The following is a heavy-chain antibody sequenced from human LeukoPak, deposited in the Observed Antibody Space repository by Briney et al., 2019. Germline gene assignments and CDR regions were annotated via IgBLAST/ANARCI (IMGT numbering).Heavy chain of an antibody. D-gene: IGHD1-26*01. Sequence: GGSLRLSCTASGFTFSNHWMSWVRQAPGKGLEWVANIRQDGGEKYYVDSVKGRFTISRDNAKNSLYLQMNSLRAEDTAVYYCARGGGSYYNYWGQGTLVTVSS. CDR3: ARGGGSYYNY. CDR2: IRQDGGEK. CDR1: GFTFSNHW. V-gene: IGHV3-7*04. J-gene: IGHJ4*02.